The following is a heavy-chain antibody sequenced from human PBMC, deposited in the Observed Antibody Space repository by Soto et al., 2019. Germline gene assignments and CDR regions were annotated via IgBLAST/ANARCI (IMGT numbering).Heavy chain of an antibody. Sequence: QVQLVQSGAEVKKPGSSVKVSCKASGGTFSSYTISWVRQAPGQGLEWMGRIIPILGIANYAQKFQGRVTITADKSTSTACLELSSLRSEDTAVYYCARDRGSLSYNCSGGSCYSTDFAYWGQGTLVTVSS. CDR3: ARDRGSLSYNCSGGSCYSTDFAY. J-gene: IGHJ4*02. V-gene: IGHV1-69*08. CDR1: GGTFSSYT. D-gene: IGHD2-15*01. CDR2: IIPILGIA.